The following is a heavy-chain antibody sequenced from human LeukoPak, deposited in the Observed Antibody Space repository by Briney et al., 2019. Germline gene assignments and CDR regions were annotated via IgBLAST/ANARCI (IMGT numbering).Heavy chain of an antibody. Sequence: AASVKVSCKASGYTFTSYYMHWVRQAPGQGLEWMGIINPSGGSTSYAQKFQGRVTMTEDTSTSTAYMELSSLRSEDTAVYYCARDLMSVRGVIMPPWFDPWGQGTLVTVSS. J-gene: IGHJ5*02. CDR1: GYTFTSYY. D-gene: IGHD3-10*01. V-gene: IGHV1-46*01. CDR2: INPSGGST. CDR3: ARDLMSVRGVIMPPWFDP.